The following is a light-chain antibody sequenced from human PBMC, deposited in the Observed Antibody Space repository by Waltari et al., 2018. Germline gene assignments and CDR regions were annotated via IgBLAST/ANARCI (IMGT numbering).Light chain of an antibody. Sequence: IQLTQSPSSLSASVGDRVTITGRASQDIAGYLAWYQQKSGQAPNLLIYVSSTLQSGVPARFSGIRAGTVFTLTISSLQPEDFATDYCQQLHTYPLTFGGRTTVDI. CDR1: QDIAGY. V-gene: IGKV1-9*01. CDR2: VSS. J-gene: IGKJ4*01. CDR3: QQLHTYPLT.